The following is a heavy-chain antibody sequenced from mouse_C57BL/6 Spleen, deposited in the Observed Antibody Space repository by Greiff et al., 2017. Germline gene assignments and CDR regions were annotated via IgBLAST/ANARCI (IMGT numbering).Heavy chain of an antibody. Sequence: QVTLKVSGPGILQPSQTLSLTCSFSGFSLSTFGMGVGWIRQPSGKGLEWLAHIWWDDDKYYNPALKSRLTISKDTSKNQVFLKIANVDTADTATYYCARMRVDGYYHYYAMDYWGQGTSVTVSS. D-gene: IGHD2-3*01. J-gene: IGHJ4*01. CDR1: GFSLSTFGMG. CDR3: ARMRVDGYYHYYAMDY. CDR2: IWWDDDK. V-gene: IGHV8-8*01.